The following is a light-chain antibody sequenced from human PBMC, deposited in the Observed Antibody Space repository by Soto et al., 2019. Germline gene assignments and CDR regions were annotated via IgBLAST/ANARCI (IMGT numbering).Light chain of an antibody. CDR1: SSDVGGYNC. Sequence: QSVLTQPRSVSGSPGQSVTISCTGTSSDVGGYNCVSWYQQDPGKAPKLIIYDVTKRPSGVPDRFSGSKSGNTASLTISGLQAEDEADYYCCSYAGSYTYVFGIGTKVTVL. CDR3: CSYAGSYTYV. V-gene: IGLV2-11*01. J-gene: IGLJ1*01. CDR2: DVT.